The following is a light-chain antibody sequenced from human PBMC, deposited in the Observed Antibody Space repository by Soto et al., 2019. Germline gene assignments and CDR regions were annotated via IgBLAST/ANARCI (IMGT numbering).Light chain of an antibody. CDR1: QSLLHSNGYNY. CDR3: MQALQSPWT. V-gene: IGKV2-28*01. Sequence: DIVLTQSPLSLPVTPGEPASISCRSSQSLLHSNGYNYLDWYLQRPGQSPQLLIYWGSNRASGVPDRFSGSGSGTDFTLKISRLEAEDVGVYYCMQALQSPWTFGQGTKVEIK. J-gene: IGKJ1*01. CDR2: WGS.